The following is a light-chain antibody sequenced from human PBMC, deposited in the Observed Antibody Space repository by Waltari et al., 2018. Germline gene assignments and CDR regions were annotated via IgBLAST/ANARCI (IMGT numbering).Light chain of an antibody. V-gene: IGKV3-11*01. J-gene: IGKJ3*01. CDR2: DAS. Sequence: EIVLTQSPATLSLSPGERATLSCRASQSVSRFLAWYQQKPGQAPRLLVYDASNRATGIPARFSGRGSGKDFTLTISSLEPEDFAGYYGQQRSNWPPVTFGPGTKVDIK. CDR3: QQRSNWPPVT. CDR1: QSVSRF.